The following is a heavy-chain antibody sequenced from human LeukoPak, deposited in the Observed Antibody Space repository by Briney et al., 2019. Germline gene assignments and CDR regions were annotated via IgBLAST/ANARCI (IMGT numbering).Heavy chain of an antibody. V-gene: IGHV3-23*01. Sequence: GGSLSLSCAASGSTFSSYAMSWVRQAPGKGLEWFSDISGSGGSTYYADSVKGRFTISRDNSKNTLYLQMNSLKTEETVLYYCARQMATILAGILDYWGQGTLVTVSS. CDR3: ARQMATILAGILDY. J-gene: IGHJ4*02. D-gene: IGHD5-24*01. CDR1: GSTFSSYA. CDR2: ISGSGGST.